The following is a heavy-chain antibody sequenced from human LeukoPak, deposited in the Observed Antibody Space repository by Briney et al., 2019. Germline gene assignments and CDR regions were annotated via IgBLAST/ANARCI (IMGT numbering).Heavy chain of an antibody. D-gene: IGHD3-3*01. Sequence: SQTLSLTCTVSGGSISSGSYYWSWIRQPAGKGLEWIGRIYTSGSTNYNPSLKSRVTISVDTSKNQFSLKLSSVTAADTAVYYCARDAYDFWSGDFSPLGFDYWGQGTLVTVSS. CDR2: IYTSGST. CDR1: GGSISSGSYY. CDR3: ARDAYDFWSGDFSPLGFDY. J-gene: IGHJ4*02. V-gene: IGHV4-61*02.